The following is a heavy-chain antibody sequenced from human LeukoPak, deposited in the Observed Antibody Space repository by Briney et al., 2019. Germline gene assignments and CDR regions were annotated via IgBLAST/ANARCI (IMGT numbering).Heavy chain of an antibody. CDR2: IIPIFGTA. Sequence: SVKVSCKASGGTFSSYAISWVRQAPGQGLEWMGGIIPIFGTANYAQKFQGRVTINADESTSTAYMELSSLRSEDTAVYYCASLRNYGLPYWYFDLWGRGTLVTVSS. J-gene: IGHJ2*01. CDR1: GGTFSSYA. D-gene: IGHD3-16*01. CDR3: ASLRNYGLPYWYFDL. V-gene: IGHV1-69*13.